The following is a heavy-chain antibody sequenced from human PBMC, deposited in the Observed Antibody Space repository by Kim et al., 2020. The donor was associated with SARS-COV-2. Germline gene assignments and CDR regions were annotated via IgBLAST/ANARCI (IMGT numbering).Heavy chain of an antibody. CDR3: AKDIVGATRRGLGMDV. V-gene: IGHV3-30*02. Sequence: YVKCRFTISRDKSKNTLYLQMNSLRAEDTAVYYCAKDIVGATRRGLGMDVWGQGTTVTVSS. D-gene: IGHD1-26*01. J-gene: IGHJ6*02.